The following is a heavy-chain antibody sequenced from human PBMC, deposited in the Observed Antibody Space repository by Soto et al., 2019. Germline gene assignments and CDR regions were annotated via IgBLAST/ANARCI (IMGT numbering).Heavy chain of an antibody. D-gene: IGHD6-13*01. Sequence: QVQLVQSGSEVKKPGSSVRVSCKTSGDTFSIYTISWVRQAPGQGLEWMGRVLPFLDITSYSQRFQGRGTITADRXXTTAYMELTSLRSEDTAVYYCARDRDNSNWPNFDSWGQGTLVTVSS. CDR1: GDTFSIYT. CDR3: ARDRDNSNWPNFDS. J-gene: IGHJ4*02. V-gene: IGHV1-69*02. CDR2: VLPFLDIT.